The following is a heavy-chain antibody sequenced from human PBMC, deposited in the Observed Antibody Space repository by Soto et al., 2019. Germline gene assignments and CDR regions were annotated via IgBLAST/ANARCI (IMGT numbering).Heavy chain of an antibody. CDR3: ARDGYYDSSGYYPQGYFDY. CDR1: GGTFSSYA. V-gene: IGHV1-69*01. Sequence: QVQLVQSGAEVKKPGSSVKVSCKASGGTFSSYAISWVRQAPGQGLEWMGGIIPIFGTANYAQKFQGRVTITADESTSTAYMELSSLRSEDTAVYYCARDGYYDSSGYYPQGYFDYWGQGTLVTVSS. CDR2: IIPIFGTA. J-gene: IGHJ4*02. D-gene: IGHD3-22*01.